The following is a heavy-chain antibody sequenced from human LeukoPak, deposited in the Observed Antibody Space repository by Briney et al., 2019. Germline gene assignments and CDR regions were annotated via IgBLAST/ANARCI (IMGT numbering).Heavy chain of an antibody. CDR3: ARYYYDSSGYNFDY. D-gene: IGHD3-22*01. CDR1: GGPISNYY. CDR2: IYYSGST. Sequence: SETLSLTCTVSGGPISNYYWSWIRQPPGKGLEWIGYIYYSGSTNYNPSLKSRVTISVDTSKNQFSLKLSSVTAADTAVYYCARYYYDSSGYNFDYWGQGTLVTVSS. V-gene: IGHV4-59*01. J-gene: IGHJ4*02.